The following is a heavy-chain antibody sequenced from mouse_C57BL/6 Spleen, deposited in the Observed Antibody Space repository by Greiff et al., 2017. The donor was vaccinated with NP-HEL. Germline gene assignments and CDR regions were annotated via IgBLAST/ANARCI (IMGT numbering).Heavy chain of an antibody. CDR1: GFTFSSYA. V-gene: IGHV5-9-1*02. Sequence: EVQRVESGEGLVKPGGSLKLSCAASGFTFSSYAMSWVRQTPEKRLEWVAYISSGGDYIYYADTVKGRFTISRDNARNTLYLQMSSLKSEDTAMYYGTRDNYGSSPEYFDVWGTGTTVTVSS. CDR3: TRDNYGSSPEYFDV. J-gene: IGHJ1*03. D-gene: IGHD1-1*01. CDR2: ISSGGDYI.